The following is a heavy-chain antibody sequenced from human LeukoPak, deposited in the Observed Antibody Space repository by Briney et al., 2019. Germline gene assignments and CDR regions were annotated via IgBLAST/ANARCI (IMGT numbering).Heavy chain of an antibody. Sequence: PGGSLRLSCAASGFTLSSYWMHWVRQAPGEGLVWVSRINSDGSNINYADSVKGRFTISRDNAKNTLYLQMNSLRVEDTAVYYCVRSSGWPGYWGQGTMVTVPS. V-gene: IGHV3-74*01. CDR2: INSDGSNI. CDR3: VRSSGWPGY. D-gene: IGHD6-19*01. J-gene: IGHJ4*02. CDR1: GFTLSSYW.